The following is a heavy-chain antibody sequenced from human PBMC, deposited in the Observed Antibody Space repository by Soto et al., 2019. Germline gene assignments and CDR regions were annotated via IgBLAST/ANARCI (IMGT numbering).Heavy chain of an antibody. CDR1: GYTFTSYA. CDR3: ARVKVDYGDYIDNWFDP. V-gene: IGHV1-3*01. Sequence: ASVKVSCKASGYTFTSYAMHWVRQAPGQRLEWMGWINAGNGNTKYSQKFQGRVTITRDTSASTAYMELSSLRSEGTAVYYCARVKVDYGDYIDNWFDPWGQGTLVTVS. J-gene: IGHJ5*02. D-gene: IGHD4-17*01. CDR2: INAGNGNT.